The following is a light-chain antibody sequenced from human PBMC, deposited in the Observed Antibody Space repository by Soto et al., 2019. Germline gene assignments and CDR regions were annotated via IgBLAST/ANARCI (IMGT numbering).Light chain of an antibody. CDR1: SGHSSYA. Sequence: QSVLTQSPSASASLGASVKLTCTLSSGHSSYAIAWHQQQPEKGPRHLMKLNSDGSHSKGDGIPDRFSGSSSGAERYLTISSLQSEDEADYSCQTWGTGPAVFGGGTQLTVL. J-gene: IGLJ7*01. CDR3: QTWGTGPAV. V-gene: IGLV4-69*01. CDR2: LNSDGSH.